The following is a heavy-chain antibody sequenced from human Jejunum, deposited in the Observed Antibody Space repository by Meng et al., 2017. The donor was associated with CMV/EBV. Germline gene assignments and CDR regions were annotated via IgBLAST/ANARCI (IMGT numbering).Heavy chain of an antibody. CDR3: ARRGRWYYDSSGYYYGNADAFDI. J-gene: IGHJ3*02. CDR2: ISSSGSTI. D-gene: IGHD3-22*01. Sequence: WVRQAPGKGLEWVSYISSSGSTIYYADSVKGRFTISRDNAKNSLYLQMNSLRAEDTAVYYCARRGRWYYDSSGYYYGNADAFDIWGQGTMVTVSS. V-gene: IGHV3-48*03.